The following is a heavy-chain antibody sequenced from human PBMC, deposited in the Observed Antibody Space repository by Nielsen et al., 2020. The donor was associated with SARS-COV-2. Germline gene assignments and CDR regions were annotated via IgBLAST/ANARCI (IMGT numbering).Heavy chain of an antibody. Sequence: GESLKISCAASGFTFSSYWMSWVRQAPGKGLEWVANIKQDGSEKYYVDSVKGRFTISRDNAKNSLYLQMNSLRAEDTAVYYCARWVAAIVDYWGQGTLVTVSS. CDR3: ARWVAAIVDY. CDR2: IKQDGSEK. CDR1: GFTFSSYW. D-gene: IGHD2-15*01. J-gene: IGHJ4*02. V-gene: IGHV3-7*03.